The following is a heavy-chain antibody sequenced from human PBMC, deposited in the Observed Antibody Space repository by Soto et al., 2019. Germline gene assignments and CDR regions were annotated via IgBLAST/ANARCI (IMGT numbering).Heavy chain of an antibody. CDR3: AREGAGSYWFDP. J-gene: IGHJ5*02. CDR2: IHNNGAT. D-gene: IGHD3-10*01. V-gene: IGHV4-31*03. CDR1: GGSIDSGGYY. Sequence: LSLTCTISGGSIDSGGYYLRWIRQHPTEGLEWIGYIHNNGATYYNPSLTGRVSISADRSKTQCSLSVYSVNAADTGVYYCAREGAGSYWFDPWGPGVMVTVSS.